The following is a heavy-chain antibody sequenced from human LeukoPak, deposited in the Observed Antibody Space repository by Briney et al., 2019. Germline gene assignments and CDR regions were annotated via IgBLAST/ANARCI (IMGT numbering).Heavy chain of an antibody. CDR2: INPNSGGT. Sequence: ASVKVSCTASGYTFTGYYMHWVRQAPGQGLEWMGWINPNSGGTNYAQKFQGRVTMTRDTSISTAYMELSRLRSDDTAVYFCARLAYYYGSGSYESGWGQGTLVTVSS. CDR3: ARLAYYYGSGSYESG. V-gene: IGHV1-2*02. J-gene: IGHJ4*02. D-gene: IGHD3-10*01. CDR1: GYTFTGYY.